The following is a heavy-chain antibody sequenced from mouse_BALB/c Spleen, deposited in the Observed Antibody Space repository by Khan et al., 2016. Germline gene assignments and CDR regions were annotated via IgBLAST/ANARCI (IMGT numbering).Heavy chain of an antibody. Sequence: EVQLKESGPGLVKPSQSLSLTCTVTGYSITSDYAWNWIRQFPGNKLEWMGYINYSGSTSYNPSLKSRISITRDTSKNQFFLQLNSVTTEDTATYYCARLERAWFAYWGQGTLVTVSA. CDR3: ARLERAWFAY. J-gene: IGHJ3*01. CDR1: GYSITSDYA. CDR2: INYSGST. V-gene: IGHV3-2*02.